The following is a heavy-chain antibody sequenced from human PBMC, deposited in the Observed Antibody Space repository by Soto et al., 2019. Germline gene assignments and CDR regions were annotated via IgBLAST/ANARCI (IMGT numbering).Heavy chain of an antibody. CDR3: ARDFQILWFGEFSYYFDY. J-gene: IGHJ4*02. CDR1: GDSISGSQW. V-gene: IGHV4-4*07. Sequence: PSETLSLTCAVSGDSISGSQWWSWVRLPPGKGLEWIGRIYTSGSTNYNPSLKSRVTMSVDTSKNQFSLKLSSVTAADTAVYYCARDFQILWFGEFSYYFDYWGQGTLVTVSS. D-gene: IGHD3-10*01. CDR2: IYTSGST.